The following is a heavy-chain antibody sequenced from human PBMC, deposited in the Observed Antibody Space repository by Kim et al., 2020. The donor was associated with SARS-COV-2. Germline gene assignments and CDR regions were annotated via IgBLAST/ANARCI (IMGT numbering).Heavy chain of an antibody. V-gene: IGHV4-61*02. D-gene: IGHD2-2*01. CDR1: GGSISSGSYY. Sequence: SETLSLTCTVSGGSISSGSYYWSWIRQPAGKGLEWIGRIYTSGSTNYNPSLKSRVTISVDTSKNQFSLKLSSVTAADTAVYYCARGRIVVVPAANTNWFDPWGQGTLVTVSS. CDR3: ARGRIVVVPAANTNWFDP. J-gene: IGHJ5*02. CDR2: IYTSGST.